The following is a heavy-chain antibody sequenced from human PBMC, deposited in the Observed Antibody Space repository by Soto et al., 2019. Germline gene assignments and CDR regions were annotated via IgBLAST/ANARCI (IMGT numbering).Heavy chain of an antibody. V-gene: IGHV3-66*01. J-gene: IGHJ6*02. CDR2: IYSGGST. CDR1: GFTVSSNY. D-gene: IGHD3-9*01. Sequence: GGSLRLSCAASGFTVSSNYMSWVRQAPGKGLEWVSVIYSGGSTYYADSVKGRFTISRDNSKNTLYLQMNSLRAEDTAVYYCAKAYYDILTGPSYYYYGMDVWGQGTTVTVSS. CDR3: AKAYYDILTGPSYYYYGMDV.